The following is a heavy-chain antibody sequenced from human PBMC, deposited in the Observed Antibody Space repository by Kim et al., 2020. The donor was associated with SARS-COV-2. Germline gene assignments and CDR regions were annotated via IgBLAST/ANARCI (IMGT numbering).Heavy chain of an antibody. V-gene: IGHV3-30*04. Sequence: GGSLRLSCAASGFTFSSYAMHWVRQAPGKGLEWVAVISYDGSNKYYADSVKGRFTISRDNSKNTLYLQMNSLRAEDTAVYYCARGRNYYGSGPNWFDPWGQGTLVTVSS. D-gene: IGHD3-10*01. J-gene: IGHJ5*02. CDR3: ARGRNYYGSGPNWFDP. CDR2: ISYDGSNK. CDR1: GFTFSSYA.